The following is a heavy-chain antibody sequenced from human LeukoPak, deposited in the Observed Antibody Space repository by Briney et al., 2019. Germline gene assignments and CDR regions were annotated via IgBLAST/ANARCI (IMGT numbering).Heavy chain of an antibody. CDR1: GGTFSSYA. V-gene: IGHV1-69*05. Sequence: ASVKVSCKASGGTFSSYAISWVRHAPGQGLEWMGGIIPIFGTANYAQKFQGRVTITTDESTSTAYMELSSLRSEDTAVYYCARDLVPTEDYYYYMDVWGKGTTVTVSS. CDR2: IIPIFGTA. D-gene: IGHD3-10*01. CDR3: ARDLVPTEDYYYYMDV. J-gene: IGHJ6*03.